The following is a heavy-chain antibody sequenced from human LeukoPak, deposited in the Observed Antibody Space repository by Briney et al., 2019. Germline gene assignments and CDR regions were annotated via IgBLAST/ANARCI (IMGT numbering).Heavy chain of an antibody. Sequence: GGSLRLSCAASGFTFSSSWMHWVRHAPGKGLVWVSRISRDGSSTTSADYVKGRFTTSRENAKNTLYLQMDSLRDADTAVYYCARDPGYESWNPFWGGMDVWGNGTAVIVSS. CDR2: ISRDGSST. V-gene: IGHV3-74*01. D-gene: IGHD3-16*01. CDR1: GFTFSSSW. J-gene: IGHJ6*04. CDR3: ARDPGYESWNPFWGGMDV.